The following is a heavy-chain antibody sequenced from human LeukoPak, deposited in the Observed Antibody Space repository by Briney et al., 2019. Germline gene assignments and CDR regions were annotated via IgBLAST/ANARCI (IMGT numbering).Heavy chain of an antibody. V-gene: IGHV3-33*01. D-gene: IGHD2-2*02. CDR3: SRGPSVVQAAITY. CDR2: IWYDGSNK. Sequence: PGGSLRLSFAAPGFTFSSYGMQWFRQAPGKGLEWVADIWYDGSNKYYADSVKGRFTISRDNSKNTLYLQMNSLRAEDTAVYYCSRGPSVVQAAITYWGQGTLVTVSS. CDR1: GFTFSSYG. J-gene: IGHJ4*02.